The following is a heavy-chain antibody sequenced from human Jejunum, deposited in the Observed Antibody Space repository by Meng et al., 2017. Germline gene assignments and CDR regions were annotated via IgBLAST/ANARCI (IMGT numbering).Heavy chain of an antibody. CDR3: ARGGSGYDPADY. Sequence: QMQLVQSGSELEKPGASVKVSCKASGYTFIDYALYWVRQAPGQGLEWMGWINTNTGNPRYAQGFAGRFALSLDTSVSTAFLQISSLKPEDSGVYYCARGGSGYDPADYWGQGTLVTVSS. J-gene: IGHJ4*02. V-gene: IGHV7-4-1*02. D-gene: IGHD5-12*01. CDR1: GYTFIDYA. CDR2: INTNTGNP.